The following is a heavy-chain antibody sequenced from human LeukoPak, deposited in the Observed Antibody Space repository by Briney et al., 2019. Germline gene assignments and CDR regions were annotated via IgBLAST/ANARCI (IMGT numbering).Heavy chain of an antibody. CDR2: ISGSGGST. CDR3: AKGSAAAGLDY. Sequence: GGSLRLSCAASGFTFSSYAMSWVRQATGQGREWVSAISGSGGSTYYADSVKGRFTISRDNSKNTLYLQMNSLRAEDTAVYYCAKGSAAAGLDYWGQGTLVTVSS. V-gene: IGHV3-23*01. D-gene: IGHD6-13*01. CDR1: GFTFSSYA. J-gene: IGHJ4*02.